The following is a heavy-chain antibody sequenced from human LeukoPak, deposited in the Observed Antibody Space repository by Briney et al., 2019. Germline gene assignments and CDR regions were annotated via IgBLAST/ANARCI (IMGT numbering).Heavy chain of an antibody. V-gene: IGHV3-72*01. Sequence: GGFLRLSCAASGFTLSDHHMDWVRQAPGKGLEWVGRNRNKASRYTTEYAASVKGRLTISRDDSKNSMYLQMNSLKTEDTAVYYCASVEGAPGYWGQGTLVTVSS. CDR1: GFTLSDHH. D-gene: IGHD1-26*01. J-gene: IGHJ4*02. CDR2: NRNKASRYTT. CDR3: ASVEGAPGY.